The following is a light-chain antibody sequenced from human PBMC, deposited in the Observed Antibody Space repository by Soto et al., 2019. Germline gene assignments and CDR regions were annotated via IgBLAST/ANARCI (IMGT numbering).Light chain of an antibody. J-gene: IGKJ2*01. Sequence: ELVLTQSPGTLSLSPGERATLSCRASQSVSSSYLAWYEQKPGQAPRLIIYGASSRATGIPDRFSGSVSGTDFTLTISRLEPEDFAVHYCQQYRNSLYTFGQGTKLQIK. CDR3: QQYRNSLYT. V-gene: IGKV3-20*01. CDR2: GAS. CDR1: QSVSSSY.